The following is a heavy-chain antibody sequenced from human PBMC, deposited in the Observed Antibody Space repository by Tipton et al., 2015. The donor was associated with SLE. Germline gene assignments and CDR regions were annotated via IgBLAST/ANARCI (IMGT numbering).Heavy chain of an antibody. CDR2: IYTSGST. D-gene: IGHD3-10*01. Sequence: TLSLTCTVSGGSISSGSYYWSWIRQPAGKGLEWIGRIYTSGSTNYNPSLKSRVTISVDTSKNQFSLKLSSVTAADTAVYYYARDRPYGSGSHDAFDIWGQGTMVTVSS. CDR1: GGSISSGSYY. J-gene: IGHJ3*02. V-gene: IGHV4-61*02. CDR3: ARDRPYGSGSHDAFDI.